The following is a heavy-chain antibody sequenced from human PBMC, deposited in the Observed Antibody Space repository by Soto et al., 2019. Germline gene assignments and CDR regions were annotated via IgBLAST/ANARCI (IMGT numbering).Heavy chain of an antibody. J-gene: IGHJ5*02. CDR1: GSNFETHD. V-gene: IGHV3-13*01. CDR3: ARGRSNDFVSSPPPMFDP. D-gene: IGHD1-1*01. CDR2: IGTLFDR. Sequence: PGGSLRLSCVASGSNFETHDMHWVRQVTGKGLEWVAGIGTLFDRFYPDSVKGRFTISRENAKTSVFLQMNKLRTGDTGIYYCARGRSNDFVSSPPPMFDPRGQGILVTVSS.